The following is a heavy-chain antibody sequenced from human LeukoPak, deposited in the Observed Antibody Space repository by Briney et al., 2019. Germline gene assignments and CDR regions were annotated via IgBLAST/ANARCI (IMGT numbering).Heavy chain of an antibody. CDR2: IYTSGST. CDR3: ARDGHCGGDCYYFDY. Sequence: SETLSLTCTVSGGSISSGSYYWSRIRQPAGKGLEWIGRIYTSGSTNYNPSLKSRVTISVDTSKNQFSLKLSSVTAADTAVYYCARDGHCGGDCYYFDYWGQGTLVTVSS. CDR1: GGSISSGSYY. D-gene: IGHD2-21*02. J-gene: IGHJ4*02. V-gene: IGHV4-61*02.